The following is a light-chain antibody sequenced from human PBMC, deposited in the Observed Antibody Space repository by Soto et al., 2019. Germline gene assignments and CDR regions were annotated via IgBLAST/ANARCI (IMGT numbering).Light chain of an antibody. V-gene: IGKV3-11*01. Sequence: EIVLTQSPATLSLSPGERATLSCRASQSVSSYLAWYQQKPGQAPRLLIYDASNRATGIPARFSGSGSGTDFTLTISSLEPEDFVVYYCPQRSNWPPEITFGQGTRLEIK. J-gene: IGKJ5*01. CDR3: PQRSNWPPEIT. CDR2: DAS. CDR1: QSVSSY.